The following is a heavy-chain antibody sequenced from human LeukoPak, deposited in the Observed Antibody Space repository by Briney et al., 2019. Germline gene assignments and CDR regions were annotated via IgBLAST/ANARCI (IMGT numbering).Heavy chain of an antibody. J-gene: IGHJ6*03. CDR3: ARSRRVVVPSSLNAADDYYYYMDV. CDR2: INTNTGNP. D-gene: IGHD2-21*02. CDR1: GYTFTYYG. V-gene: IGHV7-4-1*04. Sequence: ASVKVSCKASGYTFTYYGLNWVRQAPGQGLECLGAINTNTGNPTYAQGFTGRYVFSFDTSVSMAYLQITSLTAEDTAIYYCARSRRVVVPSSLNAADDYYYYMDVWGKGTTVTVSS.